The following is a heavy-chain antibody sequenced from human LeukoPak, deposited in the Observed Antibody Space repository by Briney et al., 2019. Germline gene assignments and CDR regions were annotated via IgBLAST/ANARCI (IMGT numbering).Heavy chain of an antibody. V-gene: IGHV3-48*02. D-gene: IGHD2-15*01. J-gene: IGHJ4*02. Sequence: GGSLRLSCAASGFTFSTYSMNWVRQAPGKGLEWVSYISSSISTVYYAGSVRGRFTISRDNAKNSLYLQMDSLRDEDTAVYYCARGCSPGTCSPFDYWGQGTLVTVSS. CDR2: ISSSISTV. CDR3: ARGCSPGTCSPFDY. CDR1: GFTFSTYS.